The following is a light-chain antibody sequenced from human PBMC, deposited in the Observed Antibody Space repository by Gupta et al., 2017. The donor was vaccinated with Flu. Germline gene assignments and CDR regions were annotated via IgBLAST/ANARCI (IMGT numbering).Light chain of an antibody. CDR3: QVWDRLSGHRV. Sequence: SYVLTQPPSVSAAPGQTARVTCGGISIGAKSVHWFQQRPSQAPILVIYSDDDRPSGIPERFSGSNSGNTSTLTSSRVEAGDEADYYCQVWDRLSGHRVFGPGTKVTVL. CDR2: SDD. CDR1: SIGAKS. V-gene: IGLV3-21*04. J-gene: IGLJ1*01.